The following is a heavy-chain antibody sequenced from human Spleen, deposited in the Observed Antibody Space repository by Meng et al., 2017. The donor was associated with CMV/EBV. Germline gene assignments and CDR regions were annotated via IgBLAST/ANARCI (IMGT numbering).Heavy chain of an antibody. CDR1: GFTFGDYS. CDR2: ITSTPYGGTT. J-gene: IGHJ4*02. CDR3: ARDLQYCIYASCYGLGY. V-gene: IGHV3-49*04. Sequence: GGSLRLSCTASGFTFGDYSITWVRQTPGKGLEWVGSITSTPYGGTTDYAASVKGRFTISRDDSKSIAYLQMNSLKTDDTAVYFCARDLQYCIYASCYGLGYWGQGTLVTVS. D-gene: IGHD2-2*01.